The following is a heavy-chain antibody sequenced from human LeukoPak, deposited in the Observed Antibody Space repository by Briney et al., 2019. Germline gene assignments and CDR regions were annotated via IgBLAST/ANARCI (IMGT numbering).Heavy chain of an antibody. CDR2: IYYSGST. Sequence: SETLSLTCAVYGGSFSGYYWSWIRQPPGEGLEWIGSIYYSGSTYYNPSLKSRVTISVDTSKNQFSLKLSSVTAADTAVYYCARWYGSGSYIDYWGQGTLVTVSS. CDR3: ARWYGSGSYIDY. CDR1: GGSFSGYY. V-gene: IGHV4-34*01. J-gene: IGHJ4*02. D-gene: IGHD3-10*01.